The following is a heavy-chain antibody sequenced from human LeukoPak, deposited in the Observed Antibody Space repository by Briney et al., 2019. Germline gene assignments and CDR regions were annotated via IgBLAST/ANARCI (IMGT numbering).Heavy chain of an antibody. CDR2: IYSGGST. CDR1: GFTVSSNY. J-gene: IGHJ4*02. V-gene: IGHV3-53*01. CDR3: ASRIGNARFDY. Sequence: PGGSLRLSCAASGFTVSSNYVSWVRQAPGKGLEWVSLIYSGGSTLYADSVKGRFTISRDNDKNSLYLQMNSLRVEDTAVYYCASRIGNARFDYWGRGTLVTVSS. D-gene: IGHD1-1*01.